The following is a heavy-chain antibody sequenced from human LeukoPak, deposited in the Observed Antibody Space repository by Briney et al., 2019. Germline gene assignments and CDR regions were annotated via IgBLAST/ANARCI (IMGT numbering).Heavy chain of an antibody. CDR3: AREGSGSYSDY. D-gene: IGHD1-26*01. CDR1: GFTFSNYY. Sequence: GGSLRLSCAASGFTFSNYYMTWIRQAPGKGLEWVSYISSGGSTIHYTDSVKGRFTISRDNAKSSVYLQMNSLRAEDTAVYYCAREGSGSYSDYWGQGTLVTVSS. V-gene: IGHV3-11*01. CDR2: ISSGGSTI. J-gene: IGHJ4*02.